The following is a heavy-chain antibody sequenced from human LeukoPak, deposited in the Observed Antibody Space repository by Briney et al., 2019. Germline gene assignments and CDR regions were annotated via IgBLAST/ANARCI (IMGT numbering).Heavy chain of an antibody. J-gene: IGHJ4*02. D-gene: IGHD2-8*01. CDR1: GFTFSNSW. Sequence: GGSLRLSCAASGFTFSNSWMNWVRQAPGKGLEWVANIKNDGGATYYLDSVKGRFTISRDNAKSSLYLQMDSLRAEDTAVYYCNGPTYWGQGTLVTVSS. CDR3: NGPTY. V-gene: IGHV3-7*05. CDR2: IKNDGGAT.